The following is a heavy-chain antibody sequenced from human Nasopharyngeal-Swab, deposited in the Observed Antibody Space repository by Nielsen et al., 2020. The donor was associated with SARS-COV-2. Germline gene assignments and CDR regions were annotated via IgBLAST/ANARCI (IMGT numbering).Heavy chain of an antibody. Sequence: GESLKISCAASGFTVSSNEMSWVRQAPGKGLEWVSSISGGSTYYADSRKGRFTISRDNSKNTLHLQMNSLRAEDTAVYYCARVHLVIVPATFDYWGQGTLVTVSS. D-gene: IGHD2-2*01. V-gene: IGHV3-38-3*01. CDR2: ISGGST. CDR3: ARVHLVIVPATFDY. J-gene: IGHJ4*02. CDR1: GFTVSSNE.